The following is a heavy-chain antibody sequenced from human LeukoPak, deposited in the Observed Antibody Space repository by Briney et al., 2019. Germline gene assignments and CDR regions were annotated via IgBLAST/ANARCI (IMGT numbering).Heavy chain of an antibody. CDR2: IYYSGST. Sequence: PSETLSLTCTVSGGSISSSSYYWGWIRQPPGKGLKWIGSIYYSGSTYYNPSLKSRVTISVDTSKNQFSLKLSSVIAADTAMYYCAKTSGSYSHPFDYWGQGTLVTVSS. D-gene: IGHD1-26*01. J-gene: IGHJ4*02. V-gene: IGHV4-39*01. CDR1: GGSISSSSYY. CDR3: AKTSGSYSHPFDY.